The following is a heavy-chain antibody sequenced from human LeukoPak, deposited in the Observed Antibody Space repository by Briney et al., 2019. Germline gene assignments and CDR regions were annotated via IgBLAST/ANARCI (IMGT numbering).Heavy chain of an antibody. CDR3: AKVQRWESPHYLDS. D-gene: IGHD1-26*01. J-gene: IGHJ4*02. CDR2: ISASGGST. V-gene: IGHV3-23*01. Sequence: GGSLRLSCAASGFTFSSSAMSWVRQVPGKGLEWVSGISASGGSTSYADSVRGRFTISRDNSKNTLYAQMNRLRDEDTAVYYCAKVQRWESPHYLDSWGQGTLVTVSS. CDR1: GFTFSSSA.